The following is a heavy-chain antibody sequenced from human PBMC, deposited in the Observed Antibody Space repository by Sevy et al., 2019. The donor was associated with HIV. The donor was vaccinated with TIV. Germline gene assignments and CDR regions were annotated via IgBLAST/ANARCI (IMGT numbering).Heavy chain of an antibody. CDR3: AKDLHPPGPVRGTNFDY. V-gene: IGHV3-30*18. CDR2: ISYEGSNI. Sequence: GGSLRLSCAASALTFTRYAFHWVRQAPGKGPEWLGVISYEGSNIYYGPSVKGRFTISRVNSKNKLYLKMNDMRTEDTAVYYCAKDLHPPGPVRGTNFDYWGRGTLVTVSS. J-gene: IGHJ4*02. D-gene: IGHD1-1*01. CDR1: ALTFTRYA.